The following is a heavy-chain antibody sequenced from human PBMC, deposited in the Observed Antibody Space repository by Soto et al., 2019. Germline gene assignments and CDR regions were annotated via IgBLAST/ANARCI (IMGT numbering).Heavy chain of an antibody. CDR3: ARVFLSGTYYYGMDV. CDR2: IYHSGST. CDR1: GGSFSGYY. V-gene: IGHV4-34*01. J-gene: IGHJ6*02. Sequence: SETLSLTCAVHGGSFSGYYWDWIRQPPGKGLEWIGEIYHSGSTNYNPSLKSRVTISVDKSKNQFSLKLSSVTAADTAVYYCARVFLSGTYYYGMDVWGQGTTVTVSS. D-gene: IGHD1-1*01.